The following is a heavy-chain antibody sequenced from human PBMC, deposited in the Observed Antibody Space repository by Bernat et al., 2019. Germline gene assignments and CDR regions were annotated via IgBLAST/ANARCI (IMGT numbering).Heavy chain of an antibody. CDR2: ISSTSSYT. D-gene: IGHD2-2*01. CDR1: GFTFTDFY. V-gene: IGHV3-11*05. J-gene: IGHJ4*02. Sequence: QVQLVESGGGLVKPGGSLRLSCAASGFTFTDFYMNWIRQTPGRGLEWVSYISSTSSYTNYADSVKGRFTISRDNAKNSLYLQMNSLRADDTGVYYCARGRYHLLWGQGTLVTVSS. CDR3: ARGRYHLL.